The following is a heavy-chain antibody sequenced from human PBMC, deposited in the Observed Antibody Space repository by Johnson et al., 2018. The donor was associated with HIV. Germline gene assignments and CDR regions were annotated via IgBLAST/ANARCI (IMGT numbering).Heavy chain of an antibody. D-gene: IGHD1-26*01. CDR2: IERNSGGGT. Sequence: VQLVESGGGLIQPGGSLRLSCAASGFTVSTIYMGWVRLAPGKGLEWVSYIERNSGGGTYYADSVRGQFTISRDNSKNTLYLQMNSLRAEDTAIYYCAKKGNVGSWDLDAFDIWGQGTMVTVSS. CDR1: GFTVSTIY. V-gene: IGHV3-53*01. J-gene: IGHJ3*02. CDR3: AKKGNVGSWDLDAFDI.